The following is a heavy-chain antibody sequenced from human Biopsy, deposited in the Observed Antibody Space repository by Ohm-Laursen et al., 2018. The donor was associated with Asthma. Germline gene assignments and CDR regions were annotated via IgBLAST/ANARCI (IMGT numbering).Heavy chain of an antibody. CDR1: GFTLDEYY. J-gene: IGHJ5*02. Sequence: SLRLSCTASGFTLDEYYLIYIRQVPGKGLEWVSWMRISDWGRHTDYGDSAKGRFTISRDNSKSTVFLDMTSLKDEDTGLYFCAKDEGKVKNWFDPWGPGTRVNVSS. V-gene: IGHV3-11*06. CDR2: MRISDWGRHT. CDR3: AKDEGKVKNWFDP. D-gene: IGHD2/OR15-2a*01.